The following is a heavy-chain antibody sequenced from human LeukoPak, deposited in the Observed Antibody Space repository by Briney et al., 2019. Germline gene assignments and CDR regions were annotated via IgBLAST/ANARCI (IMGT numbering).Heavy chain of an antibody. CDR1: QFNFSNYW. Sequence: PGGSLRLSCTASQFNFSNYWMHWVRQAPGKGLEWIGYMYHSGSTNYNPSLKSRVTISVDTSKNHISLKLSSVTAADTAVYYCARLAYNSSPLDYWGQGTLVTVSS. CDR2: MYHSGST. V-gene: IGHV4-59*01. D-gene: IGHD2/OR15-2a*01. J-gene: IGHJ4*02. CDR3: ARLAYNSSPLDY.